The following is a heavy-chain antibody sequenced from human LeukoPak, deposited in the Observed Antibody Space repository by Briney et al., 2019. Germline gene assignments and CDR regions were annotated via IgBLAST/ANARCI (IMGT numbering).Heavy chain of an antibody. D-gene: IGHD3-10*01. Sequence: PGGSLRLSCAASGFTFSDYYMSWIRQAPGKGLEWVSAISGSGGSTYYADSVKGRFTISRDNSKNTLYLQMNSLRAEDTAVYYCARGAYGSGSYGDNWFDPWGQGTLVTVSS. CDR2: ISGSGGST. J-gene: IGHJ5*02. CDR1: GFTFSDYY. CDR3: ARGAYGSGSYGDNWFDP. V-gene: IGHV3-23*01.